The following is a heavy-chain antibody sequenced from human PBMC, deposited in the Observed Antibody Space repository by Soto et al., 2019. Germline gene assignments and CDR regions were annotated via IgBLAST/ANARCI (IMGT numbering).Heavy chain of an antibody. V-gene: IGHV3-33*01. Sequence: QVQLVESGGGVVQPGRSLRLSCAASGFTFSSYGMHWVRQAPGKGLEWVAVIWYDGSNKYYADSVKGRFTIPRDNSKNTLYMQMNSLRAEDTAVYYSARDKEVGYCSGGSCYLDYWGQGTLVTVSS. CDR2: IWYDGSNK. CDR3: ARDKEVGYCSGGSCYLDY. CDR1: GFTFSSYG. D-gene: IGHD2-15*01. J-gene: IGHJ4*02.